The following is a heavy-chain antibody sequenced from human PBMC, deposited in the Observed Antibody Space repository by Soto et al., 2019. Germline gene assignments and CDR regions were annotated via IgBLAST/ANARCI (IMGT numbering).Heavy chain of an antibody. D-gene: IGHD1-26*01. CDR1: GFTFSSYS. CDR3: ARDGTAINNWFDP. CDR2: ISSSSSYI. V-gene: IGHV3-21*01. J-gene: IGHJ5*02. Sequence: EVQLVESGGGLVKPGGSLRLSCAASGFTFSSYSMNWVRQAPGKGLEWVSSISSSSSYIYYADSVKGRFTISRDNAKNSRYLQMNSLRAEDTAVYYCARDGTAINNWFDPWGQGTLVTVSS.